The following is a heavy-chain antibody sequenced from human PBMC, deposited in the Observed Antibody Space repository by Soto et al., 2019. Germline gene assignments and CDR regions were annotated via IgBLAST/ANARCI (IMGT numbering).Heavy chain of an antibody. CDR1: LFTFSDYY. J-gene: IGHJ6*03. D-gene: IGHD4-17*01. CDR2: ISSSGSTI. Sequence: QVQLVESGGGLVKPGGSLRLSCAASLFTFSDYYMIFILQAPGKVLEWVSYISSSGSTIYFADSVKGRLTISRDNAKKSLYLQMNSLRAEDTAVYYCARVSRWQDYGQEYYYLDVWGKGHTVTVSS. CDR3: ARVSRWQDYGQEYYYLDV. V-gene: IGHV3-11*01.